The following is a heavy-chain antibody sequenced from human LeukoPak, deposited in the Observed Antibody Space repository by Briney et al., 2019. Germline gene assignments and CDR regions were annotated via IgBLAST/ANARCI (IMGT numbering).Heavy chain of an antibody. CDR1: GFTFSNYA. CDR2: IYGSDDKT. D-gene: IGHD2-15*01. Sequence: GRSLRLSCVASGFTFSNYAMSWVRQAPGKGLELVSGIYGSDDKTVYGDAVKGRFTISRDNSKNTLYLQMNSLRADDTAVYYCAEAQGYYGGWGQGALVTVSS. J-gene: IGHJ4*02. V-gene: IGHV3-23*01. CDR3: AEAQGYYGG.